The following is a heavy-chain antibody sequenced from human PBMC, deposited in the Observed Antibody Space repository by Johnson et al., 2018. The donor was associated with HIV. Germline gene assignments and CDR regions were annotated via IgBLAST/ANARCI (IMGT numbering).Heavy chain of an antibody. CDR1: GFTFGSYG. J-gene: IGHJ3*02. V-gene: IGHV3-30*03. CDR2: ISYDGSNK. Sequence: QVQLVESGGGVVQPGRSLRLSCGASGFTFGSYGMHWVRQAPGKGLEWVATISYDGSNKNYVDSVKGRFTISRDNSKNTLHLQMNSLRVDDTAVYYGIRDRGGPGTPAALDIGGQGTMVTVSS. D-gene: IGHD3-10*01. CDR3: IRDRGGPGTPAALDI.